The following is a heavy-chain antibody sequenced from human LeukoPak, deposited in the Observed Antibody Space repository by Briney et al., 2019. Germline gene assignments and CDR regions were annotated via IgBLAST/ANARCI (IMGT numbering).Heavy chain of an antibody. CDR1: GFISDNYG. D-gene: IGHD5-24*01. Sequence: GGSLRLSCVASGFISDNYGMHWVRQAPGKGLEWVSRISWNSGNIGYADSVKGRFTISRDNVKNSLYLQMNSLRGEDTALYYCAKDVDFDGYFDYWGQGTLVTVSS. J-gene: IGHJ4*02. CDR3: AKDVDFDGYFDY. CDR2: ISWNSGNI. V-gene: IGHV3-9*02.